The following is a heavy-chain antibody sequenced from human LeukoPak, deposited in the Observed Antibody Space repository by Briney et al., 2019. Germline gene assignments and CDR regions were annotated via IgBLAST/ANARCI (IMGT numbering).Heavy chain of an antibody. V-gene: IGHV4-39*01. Sequence: SETLSLTCTVSGGSISSSSYYWGWIRQPPGKGLEWIGSIYYSGSTYYNPSLKSRVTISVDTSKNQFSLKLSSVTAADTAVYYCARRYKGVLWFGELYVWDYWGQGTLVTVSS. CDR3: ARRYKGVLWFGELYVWDY. D-gene: IGHD3-10*01. CDR1: GGSISSSSYY. J-gene: IGHJ4*02. CDR2: IYYSGST.